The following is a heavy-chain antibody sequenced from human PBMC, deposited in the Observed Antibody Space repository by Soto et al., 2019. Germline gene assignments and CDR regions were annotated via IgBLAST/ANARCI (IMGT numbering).Heavy chain of an antibody. V-gene: IGHV3-7*01. CDR1: GFTFSAYW. Sequence: EVKLEESGGGLVQTGGSLRLSCAVSGFTFSAYWMRWVRQSPGRGLEGVANIKDDGSQTYYVDSVRGRFTISRDNGQNSLYLHMNSLTAEDTAVYYCATAVRGSAWSYWGQGTLVTVSS. CDR2: IKDDGSQT. J-gene: IGHJ4*02. D-gene: IGHD6-19*01. CDR3: ATAVRGSAWSY.